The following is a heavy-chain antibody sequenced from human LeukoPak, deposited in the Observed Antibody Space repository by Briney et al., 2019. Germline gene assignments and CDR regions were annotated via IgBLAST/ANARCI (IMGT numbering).Heavy chain of an antibody. V-gene: IGHV4-34*01. D-gene: IGHD1-14*01. Sequence: PSETLSLTCTVSGGSISSYYWSWIRQPPGKGLEWIGEINHSGSTNYNPSLKSRVTISVDTSKNQFSLKLSSVTAADTAVYYCARGGNRRWFDPWGQGTLVTVSS. CDR2: INHSGST. J-gene: IGHJ5*02. CDR3: ARGGNRRWFDP. CDR1: GGSISSYY.